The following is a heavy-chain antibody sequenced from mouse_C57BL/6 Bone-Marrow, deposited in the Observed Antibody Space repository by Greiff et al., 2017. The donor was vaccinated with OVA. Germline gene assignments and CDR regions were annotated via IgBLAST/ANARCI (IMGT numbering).Heavy chain of an antibody. J-gene: IGHJ1*03. CDR3: ASPYYGSSRGDWYFDV. Sequence: EVKVVESGGGLVQPGGSLKLSCAASGFTFSDYYMYWVRQTPEKRLEWVAYISNGGGSTYYPDTVKGRFTISRDNAKNTLYLQMSRLKSEDTAMYYCASPYYGSSRGDWYFDVWGTGTTVTVSS. V-gene: IGHV5-12*01. D-gene: IGHD1-1*01. CDR1: GFTFSDYY. CDR2: ISNGGGST.